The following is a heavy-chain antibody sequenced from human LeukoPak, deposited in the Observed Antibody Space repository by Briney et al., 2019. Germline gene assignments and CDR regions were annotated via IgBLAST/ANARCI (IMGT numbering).Heavy chain of an antibody. J-gene: IGHJ4*02. CDR1: GDSISSSSSY. Sequence: SETLSLTCTVSGDSISSSSSYWGWIRQPPGEGLEWVGSVFHSGSTYYNPSLKSRLTISADTSKNQFSLTLTSVTAADTAVYYCARDRSVGVLPAPPFDFWGQGTLVTVSS. V-gene: IGHV4-39*07. D-gene: IGHD6-6*01. CDR3: ARDRSVGVLPAPPFDF. CDR2: VFHSGST.